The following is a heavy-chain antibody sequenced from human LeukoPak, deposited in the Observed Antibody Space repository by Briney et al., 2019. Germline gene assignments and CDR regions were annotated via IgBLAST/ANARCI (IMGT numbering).Heavy chain of an antibody. CDR3: ARYFTGVTNNWFDP. CDR2: IYYSGST. CDR1: GASISSYY. V-gene: IGHV4-59*08. D-gene: IGHD4-23*01. J-gene: IGHJ5*02. Sequence: SETLSLTCAVSGASISSYYWSWIRQPPGKGLVWIGSIYYSGSTNYNPSLKSRVTISVDTSKNQFSLKLSSVTAADTAVYYCARYFTGVTNNWFDPWGQGTLVTVSS.